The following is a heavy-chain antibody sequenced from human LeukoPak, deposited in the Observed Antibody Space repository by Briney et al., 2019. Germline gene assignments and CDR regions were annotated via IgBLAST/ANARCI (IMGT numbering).Heavy chain of an antibody. D-gene: IGHD1-26*01. J-gene: IGHJ4*02. CDR1: GFTFRTYG. V-gene: IGHV3-30*02. CDR3: AKDRGSWSYGGFDY. Sequence: GGSLRLSCASSGFTFRTYGMHWVRQAPGKGLEWVTFIRYDGTKTDYIDSVKGRFTISRDNSKNTLYLQMNSLRIEDTAVYYFAKDRGSWSYGGFDYWGQGILVTVSS. CDR2: IRYDGTKT.